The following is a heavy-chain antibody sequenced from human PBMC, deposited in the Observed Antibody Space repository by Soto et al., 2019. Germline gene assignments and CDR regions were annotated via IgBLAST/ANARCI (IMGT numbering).Heavy chain of an antibody. CDR2: INPDSGAT. Sequence: HEHLVQSGAEVKRPGASLKVSCKASGYSFTGYYIHWVRQAPGQGLEWMGWINPDSGATNYAQNFQGRVTLTTDTSISTASMHLTSLTSDDPAVYYCARGDYGTGGYPFPYFDYWGQGTLVIVSS. CDR1: GYSFTGYY. D-gene: IGHD2-8*02. V-gene: IGHV1-2*02. J-gene: IGHJ4*02. CDR3: ARGDYGTGGYPFPYFDY.